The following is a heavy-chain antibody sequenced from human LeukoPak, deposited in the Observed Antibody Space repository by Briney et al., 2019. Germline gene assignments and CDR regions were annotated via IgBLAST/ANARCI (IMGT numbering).Heavy chain of an antibody. Sequence: PSETLSLTCTVSGGSISSYYWSWIRQPPGKGLEWIGYISYSGSTNYNPSLKSRVTISVDTSRNQFSLKLSSVTAVDTAVYYCARGRLGGSGSYYNVLDYWGQGTLVTVSS. J-gene: IGHJ4*02. CDR2: ISYSGST. D-gene: IGHD3-10*01. CDR3: ARGRLGGSGSYYNVLDY. V-gene: IGHV4-59*01. CDR1: GGSISSYY.